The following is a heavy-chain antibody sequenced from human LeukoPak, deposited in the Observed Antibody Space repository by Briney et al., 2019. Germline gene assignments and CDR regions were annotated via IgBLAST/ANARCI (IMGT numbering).Heavy chain of an antibody. CDR1: GFTFSSYS. J-gene: IGHJ4*02. D-gene: IGHD3-16*01. CDR2: ISSSSSYI. V-gene: IGHV3-21*01. CDR3: ARGEGGGGGYYFDY. Sequence: PGGSLRLSCAASGFTFSSYSMNWVRQAPGKGLEWVSSISSSSSYIYYADSVKGRFTISRDNAKNSLYLQMNSLRAEDTAVYYCARGEGGGGGYYFDYWGQGTLVTVSS.